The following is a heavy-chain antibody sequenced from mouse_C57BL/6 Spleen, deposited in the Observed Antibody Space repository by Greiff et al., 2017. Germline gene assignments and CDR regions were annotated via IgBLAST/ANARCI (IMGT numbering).Heavy chain of an antibody. Sequence: VQLQQSGAELVKPGASVKLSCTASGFNIKDYYMHWVKQRTEQGLEWIGRIDPEDGETKYAPKFPGKATITADTSSNTAYLQLSSLPSEDTAVYYCALPYDGSSYRDAMDYWGQGTSVTVSS. CDR1: GFNIKDYY. D-gene: IGHD1-1*01. CDR3: ALPYDGSSYRDAMDY. J-gene: IGHJ4*01. CDR2: IDPEDGET. V-gene: IGHV14-2*01.